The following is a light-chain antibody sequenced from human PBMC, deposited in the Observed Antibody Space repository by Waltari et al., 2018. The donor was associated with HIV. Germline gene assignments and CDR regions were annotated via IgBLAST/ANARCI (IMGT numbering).Light chain of an antibody. Sequence: SSDLTQVPSVSVSPGQTAKITCSGDGLSKQYVHWYRQKTGQAPVLVIYKDTERPSDIPERFSGVTSGTTVTLTISGVQAEDEAEYCCHSEDTTGTAFFGEGTRL. V-gene: IGLV3-25*03. CDR2: KDT. CDR3: HSEDTTGTAF. J-gene: IGLJ2*01. CDR1: GLSKQY.